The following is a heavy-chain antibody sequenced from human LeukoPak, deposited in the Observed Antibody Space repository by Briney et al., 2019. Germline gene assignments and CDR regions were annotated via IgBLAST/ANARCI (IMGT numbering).Heavy chain of an antibody. CDR1: GFTFISYG. D-gene: IGHD3-10*01. Sequence: PGGSLRLSCGASGFTFISYGMHWVRQAPGKGLEWVAVISYDGSNKYYADSVKGRFTISRDNSKNTLYLEMNSLRAEDTAVYYCAKETGSGSYYEYYYDYWGQGTLVTVSS. V-gene: IGHV3-30*18. CDR2: ISYDGSNK. J-gene: IGHJ4*02. CDR3: AKETGSGSYYEYYYDY.